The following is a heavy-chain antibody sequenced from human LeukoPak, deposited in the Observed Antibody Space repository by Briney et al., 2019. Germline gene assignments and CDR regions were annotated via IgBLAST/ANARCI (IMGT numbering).Heavy chain of an antibody. V-gene: IGHV1-3*01. J-gene: IGHJ1*01. CDR1: GYTFTSYA. CDR2: INAGNGNT. CDR3: ARGEDCSGGGCYSEYFQH. D-gene: IGHD2-15*01. Sequence: GASVKVSCKASGYTFTSYAMHWVRQAPGQRLEWMGWINAGNGNTKYSQKFQGRVTITRDTSASTAYMELSSLRSEDTAAYYCARGEDCSGGGCYSEYFQHWGQGTLVTVSS.